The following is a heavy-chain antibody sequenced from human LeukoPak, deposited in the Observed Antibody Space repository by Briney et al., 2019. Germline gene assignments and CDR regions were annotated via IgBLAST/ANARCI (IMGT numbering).Heavy chain of an antibody. CDR1: GSTFSSAW. Sequence: GGSLRLSCAASGSTFSSAWMTWVRQAPGEGLEWVGRIKSKSDDGTIVYAAPVKGRCTISRDDSKNTLYLQMNNLKTEDTGVYYCTTDARYYDSLSYSTYNFHFWGQGTLVTVSS. CDR3: TTDARYYDSLSYSTYNFHF. D-gene: IGHD3-10*01. CDR2: IKSKSDDGTI. V-gene: IGHV3-15*01. J-gene: IGHJ4*02.